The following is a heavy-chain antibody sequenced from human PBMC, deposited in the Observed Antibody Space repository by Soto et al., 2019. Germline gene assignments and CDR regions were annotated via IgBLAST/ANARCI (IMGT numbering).Heavy chain of an antibody. D-gene: IGHD2-15*01. V-gene: IGHV2-5*02. CDR3: AHEACGGSCYPPNNDAFDI. J-gene: IGHJ3*02. CDR1: GFSLSTSGVG. CDR2: IYWDDDK. Sequence: SGPTLVNPTQTLTLTCTFSGFSLSTSGVGVGWIRQPPGKALEWLALIYWDDDKRYSPSLKSRLTITKDTSKNQVVLTMTNMDPVDTATYYCAHEACGGSCYPPNNDAFDIWGQGTMVTVSS.